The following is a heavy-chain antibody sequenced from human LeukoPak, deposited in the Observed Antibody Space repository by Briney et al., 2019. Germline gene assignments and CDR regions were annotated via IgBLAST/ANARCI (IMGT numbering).Heavy chain of an antibody. CDR2: ISSSGNYI. CDR3: ARDGDITPTDV. V-gene: IGHV3-48*03. D-gene: IGHD2-15*01. Sequence: SGGSLRLSCAASGFTFSNYAMNWVRQAPGKGLEWVSYISSSGNYIYYADSVKGRFTISRDDAKNSLYLQMNSLRAEDTAVYYCARDGDITPTDVWGQGTAVTVSS. CDR1: GFTFSNYA. J-gene: IGHJ6*02.